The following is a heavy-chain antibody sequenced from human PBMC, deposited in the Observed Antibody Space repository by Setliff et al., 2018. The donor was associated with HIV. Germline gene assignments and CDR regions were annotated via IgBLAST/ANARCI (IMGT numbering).Heavy chain of an antibody. CDR2: ISYSGTT. CDR3: ARHLESKLLSY. CDR1: GGSISSSSYY. D-gene: IGHD3-3*01. J-gene: IGHJ4*02. V-gene: IGHV4-39*01. Sequence: SETLSLTCSVSGGSISSSSYYWGWIRQPPGKGREWIGFISYSGTTYYNPSLRSRVTVFVDKSKNQFSPKLSSVTAADTVVYYCARHLESKLLSYWGQGTLVTVSS.